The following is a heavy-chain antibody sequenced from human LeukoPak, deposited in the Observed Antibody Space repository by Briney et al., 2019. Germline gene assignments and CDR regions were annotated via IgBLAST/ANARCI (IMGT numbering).Heavy chain of an antibody. CDR1: GYTFTGYY. CDR3: ARAGYIAAAGPYYYYMDV. CDR2: INPSGGST. J-gene: IGHJ6*03. D-gene: IGHD6-13*01. V-gene: IGHV1-46*01. Sequence: ASVKVSCKASGYTFTGYYMHWVRQAPGQGLEWMGIINPSGGSTSYAQKFQGRVTMTRDMSTSTVYMELSSLRSEDTAVYYCARAGYIAAAGPYYYYMDVWGKGTTVTVSS.